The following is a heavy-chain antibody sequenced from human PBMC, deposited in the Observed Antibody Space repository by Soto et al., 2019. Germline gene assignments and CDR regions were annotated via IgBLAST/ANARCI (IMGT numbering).Heavy chain of an antibody. CDR2: ISAYSGNT. D-gene: IGHD5-12*01. J-gene: IGHJ6*02. CDR3: ARDRGVEMATIRGVYYYYYGMDV. CDR1: GYTFTSYG. V-gene: IGHV1-18*01. Sequence: GASVKVSCKASGYTFTSYGISWVRQAPGQGLEWMGWISAYSGNTNYAQNLQGRVTMTTDTSTSTAYMELRSLRSDDTAVYYCARDRGVEMATIRGVYYYYYGMDVWGQGTTVTVSS.